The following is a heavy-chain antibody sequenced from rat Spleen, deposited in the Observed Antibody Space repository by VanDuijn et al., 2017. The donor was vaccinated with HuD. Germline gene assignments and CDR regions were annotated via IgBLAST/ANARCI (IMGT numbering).Heavy chain of an antibody. CDR2: INSAGST. V-gene: IGHV3-3*01. J-gene: IGHJ2*01. D-gene: IGHD1-1*01. CDR3: ARFPIYYYSALFDY. Sequence: EVPLQESGPGLVKPSQSLSLTCSVTGYSIASSYRWNWIRKFPGNKLEWMGYINSAGSTNYNPSLKSRISITRDTSKNQFFLQVNSVTTEDTATYYCARFPIYYYSALFDYWGQGVMVTVSS. CDR1: GYSIASSYR.